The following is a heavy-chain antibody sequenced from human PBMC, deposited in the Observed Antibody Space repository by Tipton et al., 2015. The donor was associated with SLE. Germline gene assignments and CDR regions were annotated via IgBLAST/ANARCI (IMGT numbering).Heavy chain of an antibody. CDR1: GGSISSSNW. CDR2: IYYSGST. D-gene: IGHD4-17*01. CDR3: ASVKTTVTTEGVDY. J-gene: IGHJ4*02. V-gene: IGHV4-4*02. Sequence: TLSLTCAVSGGSISSSNWWSWVRQPPGKGLEWIGSIYYSGSTYYNPSLKSRVTISVDTSKNQFSLKLSSVTAADTAVYYCASVKTTVTTEGVDYWGQGTLVTVSS.